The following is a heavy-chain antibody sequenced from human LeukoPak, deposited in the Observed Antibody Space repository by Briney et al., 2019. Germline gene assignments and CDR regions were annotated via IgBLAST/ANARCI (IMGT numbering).Heavy chain of an antibody. D-gene: IGHD5-24*01. J-gene: IGHJ5*02. CDR3: ARLGGDGYTTEDWFDP. V-gene: IGHV5-51*01. Sequence: GESLQISCKGSGYSFTSYWIGWGRQMPGKGLEWMGIIYPGDSDTRYSPSFQGQVTISADKSFSTAYLQWSSLKASDTAMYYCARLGGDGYTTEDWFDPWGQGTLVTVSS. CDR1: GYSFTSYW. CDR2: IYPGDSDT.